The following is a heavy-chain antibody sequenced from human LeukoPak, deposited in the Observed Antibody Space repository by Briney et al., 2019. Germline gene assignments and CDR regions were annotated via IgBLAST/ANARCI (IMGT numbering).Heavy chain of an antibody. CDR1: GFTFSSYG. D-gene: IGHD3-9*01. CDR3: ANFYYDILTGYTGGEYYFDY. J-gene: IGHJ4*02. Sequence: HPGGTLRLSCAPSGFTFSSYGMSWVRQAPGKGLEWVSAISGSGGSTYYADSVKGRFTISRDNSKNTLYLQMNSLRAEDTAVYYCANFYYDILTGYTGGEYYFDYWGQGTLVTVSS. CDR2: ISGSGGST. V-gene: IGHV3-23*01.